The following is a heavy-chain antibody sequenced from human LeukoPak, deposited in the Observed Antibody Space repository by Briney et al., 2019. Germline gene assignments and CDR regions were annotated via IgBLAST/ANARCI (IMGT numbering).Heavy chain of an antibody. V-gene: IGHV7-4-1*02. J-gene: IGHJ6*02. CDR3: ARLYDFWSGYSIPYYYYYGMDV. CDR1: GYTFTSYA. CDR2: INTNTGNP. D-gene: IGHD3-3*01. Sequence: ASVKVSCKASGYTFTSYAMNWVRQAPGQGLEWMGWINTNTGNPTYAQGSTGRFVFSLDTSVSTAYLQISSLKAEDTAVYYCARLYDFWSGYSIPYYYYYGMDVWGQGTTVTVSS.